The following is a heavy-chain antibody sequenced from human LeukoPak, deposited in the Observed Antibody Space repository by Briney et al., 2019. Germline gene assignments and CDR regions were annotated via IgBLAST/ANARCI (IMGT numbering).Heavy chain of an antibody. D-gene: IGHD5-12*01. CDR3: ASGYSGYDAFYYFDY. CDR2: ISSSGSTI. Sequence: LSLTCAVYGGSFSGYYWSWIRQPPGKGLEWVSYISSSGSTIYYADSVKGRFTISRDNAKNSLYLQMNSLRAEDTAVYYCASGYSGYDAFYYFDYWGQGTLVTVSS. J-gene: IGHJ4*02. CDR1: GGSFSGYY. V-gene: IGHV3-11*01.